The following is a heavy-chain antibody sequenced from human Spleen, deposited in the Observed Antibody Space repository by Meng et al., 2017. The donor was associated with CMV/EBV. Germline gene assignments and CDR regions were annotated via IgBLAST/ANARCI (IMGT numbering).Heavy chain of an antibody. D-gene: IGHD6-19*01. CDR2: IHYSGST. CDR1: GGSLSSYY. CDR3: ARDRRVAVAERYFEH. J-gene: IGHJ4*02. Sequence: GSLRLSCTVSGGSLSSYYWNWIRQPPGEGLEWIGYIHYSGSTNYNPSLKGRVTMSVDTSKNQFSLRLSSVTAADTAVYFCARDRRVAVAERYFEHWGRGTLVTVSS. V-gene: IGHV4-59*01.